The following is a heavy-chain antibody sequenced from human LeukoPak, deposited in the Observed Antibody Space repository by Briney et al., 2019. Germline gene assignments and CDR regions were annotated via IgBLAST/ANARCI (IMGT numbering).Heavy chain of an antibody. CDR1: GGSISSSNW. CDR3: ATEMYYDGSGPHFDY. D-gene: IGHD3-22*01. V-gene: IGHV4-4*02. J-gene: IGHJ4*02. CDR2: IFHTGNT. Sequence: SGTLSLTCAVSGGSISSSNWWSWVRQPPGKGLEWIGEIFHTGNTNYNPSLKSRVTISADQSKNQFSLKLSSVTAAYTAVYYCATEMYYDGSGPHFDYWGQGTLVTVSS.